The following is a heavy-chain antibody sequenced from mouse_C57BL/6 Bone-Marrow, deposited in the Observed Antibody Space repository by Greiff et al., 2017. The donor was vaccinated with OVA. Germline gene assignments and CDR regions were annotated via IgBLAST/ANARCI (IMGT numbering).Heavy chain of an antibody. CDR3: ARWGYDYDCFDY. D-gene: IGHD2-4*01. CDR2: INPYNGGT. Sequence: EVQLQQSGPVLVKPGASVKMSCKASGYTFTDYYMNWVKQSHGKSLEWIGVINPYNGGTSYNQKFKGKATLTVDKSSSTAYMELNSLTSEDSAVYYCARWGYDYDCFDYWGQGTTLTVSS. J-gene: IGHJ2*01. V-gene: IGHV1-19*01. CDR1: GYTFTDYY.